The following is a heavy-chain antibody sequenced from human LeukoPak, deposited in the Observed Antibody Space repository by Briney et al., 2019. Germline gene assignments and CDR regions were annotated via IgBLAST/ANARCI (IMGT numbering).Heavy chain of an antibody. D-gene: IGHD4-17*01. V-gene: IGHV1-24*01. Sequence: GASVKVSCKVSGYTLTELSMHWVRQAPGKGLEWMGGFDPEDGETIYAQKFQGRVTMTEDTSTDTAYMELSSLRSEDTAVYYCATAAVTTVTTTLDYWGQGTLVTVSS. CDR2: FDPEDGET. CDR3: ATAAVTTVTTTLDY. CDR1: GYTLTELS. J-gene: IGHJ4*02.